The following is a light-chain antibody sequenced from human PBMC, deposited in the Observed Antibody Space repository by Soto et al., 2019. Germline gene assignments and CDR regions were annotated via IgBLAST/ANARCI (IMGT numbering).Light chain of an antibody. V-gene: IGKV3-11*01. Sequence: EIVLTQSPVIVSLSPGERATLSCRASQTVDNFLAWYQLKPGKAPRLLIYDATKRASGIPVTVTGSGSGTAFILTISNLEAEDVAIYYCQQRKKWPPITFGQGTRLDIK. J-gene: IGKJ5*01. CDR3: QQRKKWPPIT. CDR2: DAT. CDR1: QTVDNF.